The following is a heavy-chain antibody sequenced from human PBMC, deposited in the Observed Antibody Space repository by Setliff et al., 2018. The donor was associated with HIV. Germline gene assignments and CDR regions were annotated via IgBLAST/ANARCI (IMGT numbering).Heavy chain of an antibody. V-gene: IGHV4-39*07. D-gene: IGHD3-9*01. CDR3: ARYFDWFSYGMDV. CDR1: GGSISSSSYY. J-gene: IGHJ6*02. Sequence: SETLSLTCTVSGGSISSSSYYWGWIRQPPGKGLEWIGSIYYSGSTYYNPSLKSRVTISVDTSKNQFSLKLSSVTAADTAVYYCARYFDWFSYGMDVWGQGTTVTVS. CDR2: IYYSGST.